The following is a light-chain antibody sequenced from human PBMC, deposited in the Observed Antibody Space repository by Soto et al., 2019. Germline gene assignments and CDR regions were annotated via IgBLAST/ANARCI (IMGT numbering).Light chain of an antibody. V-gene: IGLV4-60*02. CDR1: SGHSSYI. CDR2: LEGSGSY. Sequence: QLVLTQSSSASASLGPSVKLTCTLSSGHSSYIIAWHQQQPGKAPRYLMKLEGSGSYNKGSGVPDRFSGSSSGADRYLTISNLQFEDEADYYCETWDVRGFGGGTKLTVL. J-gene: IGLJ3*02. CDR3: ETWDVRG.